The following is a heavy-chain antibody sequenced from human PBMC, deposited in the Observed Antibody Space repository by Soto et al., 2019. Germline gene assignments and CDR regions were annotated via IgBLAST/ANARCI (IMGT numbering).Heavy chain of an antibody. CDR1: GFTFTSSA. D-gene: IGHD3-22*01. CDR2: IVVGSGNT. Sequence: WASVKVSCKASGFTFTSSAVQWVRQARGQRLEWIGWIVVGSGNTDYAQKFQERVTITRDMSTSTAYMELSSLRSEDTAVYYCAPLFYDSSGYLFDYWGQGTLVTVSS. V-gene: IGHV1-58*01. CDR3: APLFYDSSGYLFDY. J-gene: IGHJ4*02.